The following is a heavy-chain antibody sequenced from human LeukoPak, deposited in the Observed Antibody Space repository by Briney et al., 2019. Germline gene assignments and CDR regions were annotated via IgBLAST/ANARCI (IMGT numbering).Heavy chain of an antibody. CDR2: IYSGGST. CDR1: GFTVSSNY. Sequence: GGSLRLSCAASGFTVSSNYMSWVRQAPGKGLEWVSVIYSGGSTYYADSVKGRFTISRDNSKNTLYLQMNSLRAEDTAVYYCAKAVNTHYYDSRGYDDAFDIWGQGTMVTVSS. D-gene: IGHD3-22*01. J-gene: IGHJ3*02. CDR3: AKAVNTHYYDSRGYDDAFDI. V-gene: IGHV3-53*01.